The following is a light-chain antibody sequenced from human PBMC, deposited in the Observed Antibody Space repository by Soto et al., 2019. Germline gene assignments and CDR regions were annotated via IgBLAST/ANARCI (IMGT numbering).Light chain of an antibody. CDR1: QSVSNH. J-gene: IGKJ1*01. CDR3: QQYHSWPPT. Sequence: SPSLDTLSVSTGGRATISCRASQSVSNHLAWYQQKPGQAPRLLIFGASTRPTVVPSGFSGSRSGTEFTLTISSLQSEDFAVYYCQQYHSWPPTFGQGTKVDIK. V-gene: IGKV3-15*01. CDR2: GAS.